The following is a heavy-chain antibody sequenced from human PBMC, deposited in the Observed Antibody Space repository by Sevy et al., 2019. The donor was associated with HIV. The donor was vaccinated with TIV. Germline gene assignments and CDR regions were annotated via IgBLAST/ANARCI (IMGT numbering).Heavy chain of an antibody. D-gene: IGHD3-10*01. V-gene: IGHV3-48*02. CDR2: ISSSSSTI. J-gene: IGHJ3*02. CDR3: ARESMVRGVPNAFDI. Sequence: GGSLRLSCAASGFTFSSYSMNWVRQAPGKGLEWVSYISSSSSTIYYADSVKGRFTISRDNAKNSLYLQMNSLRDEDTAVYYCARESMVRGVPNAFDIWGQRTMVTVSS. CDR1: GFTFSSYS.